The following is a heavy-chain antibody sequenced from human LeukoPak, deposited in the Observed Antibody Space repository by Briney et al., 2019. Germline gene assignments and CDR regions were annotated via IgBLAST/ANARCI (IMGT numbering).Heavy chain of an antibody. CDR1: GFTSSSYG. CDR3: ARGGISASWDPFDY. CDR2: IRSDGSNE. Sequence: GGSLRLSCAASGFTSSSYGMHWVRQASGKGLEWVAFIRSDGSNEYYTDSVKGRFTISRDNSKNTLYLQLNSLRPEDTAVYYCARGGISASWDPFDYWGQGTLVTVSS. D-gene: IGHD2-2*01. J-gene: IGHJ4*02. V-gene: IGHV3-30*02.